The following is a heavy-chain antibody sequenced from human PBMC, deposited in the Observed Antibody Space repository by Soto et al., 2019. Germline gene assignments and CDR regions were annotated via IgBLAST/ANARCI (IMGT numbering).Heavy chain of an antibody. CDR3: ARDRCINGLCYSDY. CDR1: GGSISGYY. CDR2: IYNIVYS. D-gene: IGHD2-8*01. J-gene: IGHJ4*02. Sequence: PSETLSLTCTVSGGSISGYYWSWIRQPPGKGLEWIGYIYNIVYSNYNPSLKSRVTISVDTSKNQFSLKLSSVTAADTAVYFCARDRCINGLCYSDYWGQGTLVTVSS. V-gene: IGHV4-59*01.